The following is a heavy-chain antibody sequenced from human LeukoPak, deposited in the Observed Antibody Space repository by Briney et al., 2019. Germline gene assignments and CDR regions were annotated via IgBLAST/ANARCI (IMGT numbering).Heavy chain of an antibody. J-gene: IGHJ4*02. Sequence: GASVKVSCKASGYSFTSYYMHWVRQAPGQGLEWMGVINPSGGSASYAQKFQGRVTMTSDTSTSTVYMEVRSLRSEDTAVYYCARVFTPGRFDYWGQGTLVTVSS. CDR1: GYSFTSYY. V-gene: IGHV1-46*01. CDR3: ARVFTPGRFDY. CDR2: INPSGGSA.